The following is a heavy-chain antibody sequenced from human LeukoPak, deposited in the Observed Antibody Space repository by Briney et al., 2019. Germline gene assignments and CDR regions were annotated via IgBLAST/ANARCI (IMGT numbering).Heavy chain of an antibody. D-gene: IGHD2-2*01. J-gene: IGHJ4*02. V-gene: IGHV3-23*01. CDR3: AKGYCSSTSCSSRGDY. CDR2: ISGSGGST. CDR1: GFTFSSYA. Sequence: GGSLRLSCAASGFTFSSYAMSWVRQAPGKGLEWVSAISGSGGSTYYADSVKGRFTISRDNSKNTLYLQINSLRAEDTAVYYCAKGYCSSTSCSSRGDYWGQGTLVTVSS.